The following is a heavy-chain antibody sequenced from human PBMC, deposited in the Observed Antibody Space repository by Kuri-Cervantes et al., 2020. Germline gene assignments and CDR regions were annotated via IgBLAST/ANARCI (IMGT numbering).Heavy chain of an antibody. V-gene: IGHV3-30*03. CDR2: ISYDGSNK. Sequence: LSLTCAASGFTFSDYYMSWIRQAPGKGLEWVAVISYDGSNKYYADSVKGRFTISRDNSKNTLYLQMNSLRAEDTAVYYCATGVGATGYWGQGTLVTVSS. J-gene: IGHJ4*02. CDR1: GFTFSDYY. CDR3: ATGVGATGY. D-gene: IGHD1-26*01.